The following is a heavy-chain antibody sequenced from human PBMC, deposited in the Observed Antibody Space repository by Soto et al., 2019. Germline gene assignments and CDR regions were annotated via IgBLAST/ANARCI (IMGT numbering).Heavy chain of an antibody. J-gene: IGHJ4*02. Sequence: QVQLQESGPGLVKPSETLSLTCTVSGGSISSYYWSWIRQPPGKGLEWIGYIYYSGSTNYNPSLKSRVTISVDTSKNQFSLKLSSVTAADTAVYYCARSSLVADTTGSFDYWGQGTLVTVSS. D-gene: IGHD5-18*01. V-gene: IGHV4-59*08. CDR2: IYYSGST. CDR3: ARSSLVADTTGSFDY. CDR1: GGSISSYY.